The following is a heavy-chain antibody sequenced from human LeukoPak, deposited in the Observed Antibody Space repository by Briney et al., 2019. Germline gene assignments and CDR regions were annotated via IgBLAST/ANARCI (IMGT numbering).Heavy chain of an antibody. Sequence: SETLSLTCTVSGGSISSSSYYWGWIRQPPGKGLEWIGSIYYSGSTYYNPSLKSRVTISVDTSKNQFSLKLSSVTATDTAVYYCARDRHSYGHDYWGQGTLVTVSS. V-gene: IGHV4-39*07. J-gene: IGHJ4*02. D-gene: IGHD5-18*01. CDR1: GGSISSSSYY. CDR2: IYYSGST. CDR3: ARDRHSYGHDY.